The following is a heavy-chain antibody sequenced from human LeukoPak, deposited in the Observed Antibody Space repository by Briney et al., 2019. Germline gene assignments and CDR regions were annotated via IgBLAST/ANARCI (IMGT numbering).Heavy chain of an antibody. CDR1: GYSFTSYW. D-gene: IGHD3-9*01. CDR2: LYPGDSDT. V-gene: IGHV5-51*01. Sequence: GEPPKISCKGSGYSFTSYWIVSVRQMPGSGLEWRGILYPGDSDTRYSPSFQGQVTLSAAKSISTAYLQWSSLRASDTAMYYCARKVLIEGSSFAPWGQGTLVTVSS. J-gene: IGHJ5*02. CDR3: ARKVLIEGSSFAP.